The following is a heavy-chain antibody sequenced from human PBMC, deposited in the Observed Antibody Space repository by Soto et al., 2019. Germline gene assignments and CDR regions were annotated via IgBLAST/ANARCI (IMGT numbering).Heavy chain of an antibody. J-gene: IGHJ6*02. V-gene: IGHV1-69*06. CDR3: AREKAGIAAAGKTHRRYYYGMDV. CDR2: IIPIFGTA. CDR1: GGTFSSYA. Sequence: SVKVSCKASGGTFSSYAISWVRQAPGQGLEWMGGIIPIFGTANYAQKFQGRVTITADKSTSTAYMELSSLRSEDTAVYYCAREKAGIAAAGKTHRRYYYGMDVWGQGTTVTVS. D-gene: IGHD6-13*01.